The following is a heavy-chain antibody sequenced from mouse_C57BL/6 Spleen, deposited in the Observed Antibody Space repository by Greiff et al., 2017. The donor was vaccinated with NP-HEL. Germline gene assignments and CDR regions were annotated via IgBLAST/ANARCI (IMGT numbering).Heavy chain of an antibody. CDR2: IYPGSGNT. V-gene: IGHV1-66*01. J-gene: IGHJ4*01. CDR3: ARPGGYAMDY. Sequence: QVQLKQSGPELVKPGASVKISCKASGYSFTSYYIHWVKQRPGQGLEWIGWIYPGSGNTKYNEKFKGKATLTADTSSSTAYMQLSSLTSEDSAVYYCARPGGYAMDYWGQGTSVTVSS. CDR1: GYSFTSYY.